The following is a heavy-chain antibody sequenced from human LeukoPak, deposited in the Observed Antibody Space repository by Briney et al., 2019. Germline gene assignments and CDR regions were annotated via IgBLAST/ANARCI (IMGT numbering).Heavy chain of an antibody. D-gene: IGHD3-16*01. CDR3: ARHQGVPAAFDI. J-gene: IGHJ3*02. CDR1: GDSISTYY. V-gene: IGHV4-59*08. Sequence: SETLSLTCTVSGDSISTYYWSWIRQPPGKGLEWIAYIDYSGSTYYNPSLKSRVTISVDTSKNQFSLKLSSVTAADTAVYYCARHQGVPAAFDIWGQGTMVTVSS. CDR2: IDYSGST.